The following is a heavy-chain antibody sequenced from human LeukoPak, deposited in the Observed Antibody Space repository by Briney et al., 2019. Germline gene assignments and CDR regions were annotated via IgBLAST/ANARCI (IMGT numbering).Heavy chain of an antibody. J-gene: IGHJ6*03. D-gene: IGHD5-12*01. V-gene: IGHV3-48*03. Sequence: GGSLRLSCAASGFTFSSYEMNWVRQAPGKGLEWVSYISSSGSTIYYADSVKGRFTISRDNAKDSLYLQMNSLRAEDTAVYYCARDGATFSGYDWYYYMDVWGKGTTVTVSS. CDR3: ARDGATFSGYDWYYYMDV. CDR1: GFTFSSYE. CDR2: ISSSGSTI.